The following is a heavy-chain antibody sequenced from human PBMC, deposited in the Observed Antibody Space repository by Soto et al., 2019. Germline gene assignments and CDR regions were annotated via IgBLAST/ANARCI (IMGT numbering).Heavy chain of an antibody. J-gene: IGHJ6*03. Sequence: GESLKISCKGSGYSFTSYWIGWVRQMPGKGLEWMGIIYPGDSDTRYSPSFQGQVTISADKSISTAYLQWSSLKASDTAMYYCARLGTTIFGVVIHYYYMDVWGKGTTVTFSS. V-gene: IGHV5-51*01. CDR3: ARLGTTIFGVVIHYYYMDV. CDR2: IYPGDSDT. D-gene: IGHD3-3*01. CDR1: GYSFTSYW.